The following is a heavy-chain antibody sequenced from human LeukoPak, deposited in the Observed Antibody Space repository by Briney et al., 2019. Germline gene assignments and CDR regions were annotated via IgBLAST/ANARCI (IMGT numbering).Heavy chain of an antibody. V-gene: IGHV3-33*01. D-gene: IGHD1-14*01. J-gene: IGHJ4*02. Sequence: GRSLRLSCAASGFMFSSYGMHWVRQAPGKGLEWVALIWYDGNTKFYADSVRGRLTISRDASKNTLFLQMHSLRADDTAVYYCARGGRLGLARMSHADYYFDSWGQGTLVTVSS. CDR1: GFMFSSYG. CDR2: IWYDGNTK. CDR3: ARGGRLGLARMSHADYYFDS.